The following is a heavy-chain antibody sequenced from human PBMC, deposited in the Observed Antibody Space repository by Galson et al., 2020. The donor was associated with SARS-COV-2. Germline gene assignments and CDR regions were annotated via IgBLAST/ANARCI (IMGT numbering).Heavy chain of an antibody. D-gene: IGHD4-4*01. Sequence: KIGGSLRLSCIASGFSFSSAWMTWVRQTPGKGLEWVGRIKSKIDGGTTDYDTSVKGRFMISRDDSKNTLFLQMDSLQTDDTAVYYCTTDLRDSMWPNWLDPWGQGTLVTVSS. V-gene: IGHV3-15*01. CDR2: IKSKIDGGTT. CDR1: GFSFSSAW. CDR3: TTDLRDSMWPNWLDP. J-gene: IGHJ5*02.